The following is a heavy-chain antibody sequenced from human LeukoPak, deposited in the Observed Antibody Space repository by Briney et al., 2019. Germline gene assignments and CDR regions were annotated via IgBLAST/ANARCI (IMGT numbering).Heavy chain of an antibody. J-gene: IGHJ4*02. CDR1: GFTFSSYS. D-gene: IGHD3-22*01. Sequence: GGSLRLSCAASGFTFSSYSMNWVRQAPGKGLEWVSYISSSSSTIYYADSVKGRFTISRDNAKNSLYLQMNSLRPEDTAVYYCASWGYYDRSYWGQGTLVTVSS. V-gene: IGHV3-48*04. CDR3: ASWGYYDRSY. CDR2: ISSSSSTI.